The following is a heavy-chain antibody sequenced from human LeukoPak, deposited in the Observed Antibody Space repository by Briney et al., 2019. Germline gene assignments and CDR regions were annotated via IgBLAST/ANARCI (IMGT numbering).Heavy chain of an antibody. V-gene: IGHV4-34*01. CDR3: ARIPYCGGDCYAPALSFFDY. D-gene: IGHD2-21*02. CDR1: GGSFSGYY. CDR2: INHSGST. J-gene: IGHJ4*02. Sequence: SETLSLTCAVYGGSFSGYYWSWIRQPPGKGLEWIGEINHSGSTNYNPSLKSRVTISVDTSKNQFSLKLSSVTAADTAVYYCARIPYCGGDCYAPALSFFDYWGQGTLVTVSS.